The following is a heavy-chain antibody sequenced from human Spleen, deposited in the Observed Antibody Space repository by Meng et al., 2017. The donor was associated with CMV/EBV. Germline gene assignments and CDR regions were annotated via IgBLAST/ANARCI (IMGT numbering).Heavy chain of an antibody. CDR1: GYTFTDYY. CDR3: AIILEWLSPTVYYYGMDV. CDR2: INPTTGVT. V-gene: IGHV1-2*02. J-gene: IGHJ6*02. Sequence: ASVKVSCKASGYTFTDYYIQWVRQAPGQGLEWMGWINPTTGVTYYSQDFQGRVSMTRDTSISTAYMELSSLNSDDTAVYYCAIILEWLSPTVYYYGMDVWGQGTTVTVSS. D-gene: IGHD3-3*01.